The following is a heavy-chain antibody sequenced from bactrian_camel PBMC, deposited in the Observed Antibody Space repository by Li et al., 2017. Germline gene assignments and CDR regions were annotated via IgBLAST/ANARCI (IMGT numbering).Heavy chain of an antibody. CDR1: GFTFSNYY. Sequence: HVQLVESGGALVQPGGSLRLSCAASGFTFSNYYMSWVRQAPGKGLEWVSSIYTDGTTTHYTDSVKGRFTISRDNAQNTQYLQMNSLKTEDTAVYYCAAGSTWWLSGYTYWGQGTQVTVS. J-gene: IGHJ4*01. CDR3: AAGSTWWLSGYTY. D-gene: IGHD7*01. CDR2: IYTDGTTT. V-gene: IGHV3-2*01.